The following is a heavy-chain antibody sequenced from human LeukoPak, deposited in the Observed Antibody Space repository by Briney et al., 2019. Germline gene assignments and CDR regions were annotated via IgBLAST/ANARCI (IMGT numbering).Heavy chain of an antibody. Sequence: SQTLSLTCAISGDSVSSNSAAWNWIRQSPSRGLEWLGRTYYRSKWYNDYAVSVKSRITINPDTSKNQFSLQLNSVTPEDTAVYYCARGPLTMVRGANHLDYWGQGTLVTVSS. J-gene: IGHJ4*02. CDR1: GDSVSSNSAA. CDR2: TYYRSKWYN. D-gene: IGHD3-10*01. CDR3: ARGPLTMVRGANHLDY. V-gene: IGHV6-1*01.